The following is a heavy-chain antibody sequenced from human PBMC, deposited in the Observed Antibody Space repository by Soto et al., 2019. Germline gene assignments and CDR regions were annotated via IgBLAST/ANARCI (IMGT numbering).Heavy chain of an antibody. Sequence: PSETLSLTCTVSGGSISSYYWSWIRQPPGKGLEWIGYIYYSGSTNYNPSLKSRVTISVDTSKNQFSLKLSSVTAADTAVYYCARPHGGSSGWDNWFDPWGKGTLVTVS. CDR1: GGSISSYY. D-gene: IGHD6-25*01. CDR2: IYYSGST. V-gene: IGHV4-59*01. J-gene: IGHJ5*02. CDR3: ARPHGGSSGWDNWFDP.